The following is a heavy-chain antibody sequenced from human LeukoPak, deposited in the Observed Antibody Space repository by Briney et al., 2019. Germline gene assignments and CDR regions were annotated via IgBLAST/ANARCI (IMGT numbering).Heavy chain of an antibody. D-gene: IGHD3-16*02. V-gene: IGHV4-34*01. Sequence: SETLSLTCAVYGGSFSGGYCSWIRQPLGKGLEWVGEISHNGSTNCNPSLESRVTLSVDTSKNQFSLNLKSATAADTGVYFCARGKGGRPGNTQSYPWFFDMWGRGTLVTVSP. CDR3: ARGKGGRPGNTQSYPWFFDM. CDR1: GGSFSGGY. CDR2: ISHNGST. J-gene: IGHJ2*01.